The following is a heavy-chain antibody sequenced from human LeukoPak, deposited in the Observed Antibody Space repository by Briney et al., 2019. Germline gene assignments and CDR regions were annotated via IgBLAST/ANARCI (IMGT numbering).Heavy chain of an antibody. V-gene: IGHV3-21*01. Sequence: GGSLRLSCAASGFTFSSYNMNWVRQAPGKGLEWVSSISSTGNYIYYADSVKGRFTISRDNAKNSLYLQMKSLRAGDTAVYYCARGKTSQNIVTRKTYNWFDPWGQGTLVTVSS. CDR1: GFTFSSYN. CDR2: ISSTGNYI. CDR3: ARGKTSQNIVTRKTYNWFDP. D-gene: IGHD2/OR15-2a*01. J-gene: IGHJ5*02.